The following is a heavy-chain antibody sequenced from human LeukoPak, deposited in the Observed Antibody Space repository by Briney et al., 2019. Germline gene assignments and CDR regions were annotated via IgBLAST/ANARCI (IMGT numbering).Heavy chain of an antibody. V-gene: IGHV1-69*13. CDR2: IIPIFGTA. D-gene: IGHD2-21*02. Sequence: SVKVSCKASGYTFTSYGISCVRQAPGHGLEWMGGIIPIFGTANYAQKFQGRVTITADESTSTAYMELSSLRSEDTGVYYCARGRHIVVVTASAFDIWGQGTMVTVSS. CDR3: ARGRHIVVVTASAFDI. CDR1: GYTFTSYG. J-gene: IGHJ3*02.